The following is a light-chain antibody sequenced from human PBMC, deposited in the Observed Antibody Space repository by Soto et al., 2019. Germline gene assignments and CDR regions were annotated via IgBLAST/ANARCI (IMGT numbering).Light chain of an antibody. Sequence: GDRVTITCRASQTITSYLNWYQQKPGKAPKLLVYAASTLLSGVPARFSGGGSGTDFTLIIDSLQPEDFATYYCQQSYSSPWTFGQGTKVEVK. V-gene: IGKV1-39*01. J-gene: IGKJ1*01. CDR2: AAS. CDR1: QTITSY. CDR3: QQSYSSPWT.